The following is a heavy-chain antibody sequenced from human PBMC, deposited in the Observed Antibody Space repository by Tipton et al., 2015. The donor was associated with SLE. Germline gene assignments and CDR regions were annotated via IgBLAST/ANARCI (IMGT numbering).Heavy chain of an antibody. D-gene: IGHD3-16*01. V-gene: IGHV4-39*07. CDR3: ARDTNWGLDY. Sequence: TLSHTCTVSGGSISRSSYYWGWIRQPPGKGLEWIGTIYYSGSTYYNPSLKSRLTISVDTSKNQFSLKLTSVTAADTAVYYCARDTNWGLDYWGQGTLVTVSS. CDR1: GGSISRSSYY. J-gene: IGHJ4*02. CDR2: IYYSGST.